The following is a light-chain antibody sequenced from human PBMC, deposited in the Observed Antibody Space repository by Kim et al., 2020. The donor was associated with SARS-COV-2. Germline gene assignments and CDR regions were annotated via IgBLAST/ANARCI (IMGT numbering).Light chain of an antibody. J-gene: IGKJ2*01. CDR2: WAS. V-gene: IGKV4-1*01. CDR3: LQYYSTLMYT. Sequence: DIVMTQSPDSLAVSLGERATINCKSSQSVLYSSNNKNYLAWYQQKPGQPPKLLIYWASTRESGVPDRFSGSGSGTDFTLTISSLQAEDVAVYYCLQYYSTLMYTFGQGTKLYIK. CDR1: QSVLYSSNNKNY.